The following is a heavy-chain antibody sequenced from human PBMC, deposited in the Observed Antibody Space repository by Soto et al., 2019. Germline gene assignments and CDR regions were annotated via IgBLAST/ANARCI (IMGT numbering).Heavy chain of an antibody. CDR2: INHSGST. CDR3: AISFLQAEPFGELAVYGMDV. J-gene: IGHJ6*02. CDR1: GGSFSGYY. Sequence: SSETLSLTCAVYGGSFSGYYWSWIRQPPGKWLEWIGEINHSGSTNYNPSAKSRDTISVDTPKNQFSLKLSSVTAADTAENYGAISFLQAEPFGELAVYGMDVWGQGXTVTVYS. V-gene: IGHV4-34*01. D-gene: IGHD3-10*01.